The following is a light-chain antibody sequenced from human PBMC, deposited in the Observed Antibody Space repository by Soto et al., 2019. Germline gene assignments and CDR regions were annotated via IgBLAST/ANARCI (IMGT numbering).Light chain of an antibody. CDR2: DAS. CDR1: QSVSSY. J-gene: IGKJ2*01. CDR3: HQRTNWHT. V-gene: IGKV3-11*01. Sequence: EIVLTQSPDTLSLSPGERATLSCRASQSVSSYLAWYQQKPGQAPRLLIYDASNRATGIPARFSGSGSGTDFPLTISSLEPEDFAVYYCHQRTNWHTFGQGTKLEIK.